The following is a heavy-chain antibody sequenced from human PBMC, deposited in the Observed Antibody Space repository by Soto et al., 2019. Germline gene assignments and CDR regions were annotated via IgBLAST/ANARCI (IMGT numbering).Heavy chain of an antibody. V-gene: IGHV1-18*01. CDR3: ARDRPDYGDSDYYYYGMDV. D-gene: IGHD4-17*01. CDR1: GYTFTSYG. J-gene: IGHJ6*02. CDR2: ISAYNGNT. Sequence: QVQLVQSGAEVKKPGASVKVSCKASGYTFTSYGISWVRQAPGQGLAWMGWISAYNGNTNYAQKLQGRVTMTTDTSTSTAYMELRSLRADDTAVYYCARDRPDYGDSDYYYYGMDVWGQGTTVTVSS.